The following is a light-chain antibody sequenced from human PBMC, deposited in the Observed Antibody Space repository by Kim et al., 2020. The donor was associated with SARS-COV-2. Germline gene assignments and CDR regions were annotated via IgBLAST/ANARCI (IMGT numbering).Light chain of an antibody. CDR3: QQRYSWPVT. Sequence: EIVLTQSPATLSLSPGERATLSCRASQSVSSQLAWYQQTPGQAPRLLMYDVSNRATGIPDRFSGSGSGTDFTLTISSLEPEDFALYYCQQRYSWPVTFGQGTKLEI. CDR2: DVS. J-gene: IGKJ1*01. CDR1: QSVSSQ. V-gene: IGKV3-11*01.